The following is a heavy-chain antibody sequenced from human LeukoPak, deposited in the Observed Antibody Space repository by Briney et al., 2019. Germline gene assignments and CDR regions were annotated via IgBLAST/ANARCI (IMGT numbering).Heavy chain of an antibody. CDR2: IRYDGSNK. V-gene: IGHV3-30*02. D-gene: IGHD3-10*01. CDR3: ARGRNFGSGSYVFDY. J-gene: IGHJ4*02. CDR1: GFTFSSYG. Sequence: GGSLRLSCAASGFTFSSYGMHWVRQAPGKGLEWVAFIRYDGSNKYYADSVKGRFTISRDNSKNTLYLQMDSLRDDDTAVYYCARGRNFGSGSYVFDYWGQGTLVTVSS.